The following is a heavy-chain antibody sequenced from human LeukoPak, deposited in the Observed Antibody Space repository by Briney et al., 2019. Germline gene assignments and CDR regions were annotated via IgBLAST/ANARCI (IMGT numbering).Heavy chain of an antibody. V-gene: IGHV3-74*01. D-gene: IGHD7-27*01. J-gene: IGHJ4*02. CDR3: ARGSNWGSLLDY. CDR1: GFTFSSYW. Sequence: GGSLRLSCAASGFTFSSYWMHWVRQAPGKGLVWVSRINSDGSSTSYADSVKGRFTISRDNAKNTLYLQMNSLRAEDTAVYYCARGSNWGSLLDYWGQGTLVTVSS. CDR2: INSDGSST.